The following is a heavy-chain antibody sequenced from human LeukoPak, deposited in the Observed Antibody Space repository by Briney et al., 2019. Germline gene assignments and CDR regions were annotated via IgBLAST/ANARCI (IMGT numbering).Heavy chain of an antibody. V-gene: IGHV3-33*01. CDR2: IWYDGSNK. Sequence: GGSLRLSCAASGFTFSSYGMHWVRQAPGKGLEWVAVIWYDGSNKYYADSVTGRFTISRDNSKNTLYLQMNSLRAEDAAVYYCARQTQPSVVVTATYYYYGMDVWGQGTTVTVSS. D-gene: IGHD2-21*02. CDR1: GFTFSSYG. CDR3: ARQTQPSVVVTATYYYYGMDV. J-gene: IGHJ6*02.